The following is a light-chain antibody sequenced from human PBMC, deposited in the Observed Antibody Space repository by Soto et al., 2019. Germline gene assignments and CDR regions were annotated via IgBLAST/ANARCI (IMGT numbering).Light chain of an antibody. CDR1: QSVTSNF. CDR2: GAS. J-gene: IGKJ1*01. CDR3: QQYGSSPRT. Sequence: ENVLTQSPGTLSLSPGERATLSCRASQSVTSNFLAWYQQKPGQAPRLLIYGASSRATGIPDRFSGSGSGTDFTLTISRLEPEDFAVYYCQQYGSSPRTFGQGTKVDIK. V-gene: IGKV3-20*01.